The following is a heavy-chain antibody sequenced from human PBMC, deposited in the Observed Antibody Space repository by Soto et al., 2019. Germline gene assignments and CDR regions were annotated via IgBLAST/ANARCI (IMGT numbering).Heavy chain of an antibody. D-gene: IGHD3-10*01. V-gene: IGHV1-69*13. Sequence: ASVKVSCKASGGTFSSYAISWVRQAPGQGLEWMGGIIPIFGTANYAQKFQGRVTITADESTSTAYMELSSLRSEDTAVYYCARDPRGLRDYYGMDVWGQGTTVTVSS. CDR2: IIPIFGTA. J-gene: IGHJ6*02. CDR3: ARDPRGLRDYYGMDV. CDR1: GGTFSSYA.